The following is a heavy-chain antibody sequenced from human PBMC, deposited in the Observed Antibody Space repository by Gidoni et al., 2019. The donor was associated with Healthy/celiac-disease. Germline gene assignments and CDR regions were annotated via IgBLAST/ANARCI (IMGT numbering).Heavy chain of an antibody. CDR1: GGSVRSGSYY. V-gene: IGHV4-61*01. J-gene: IGHJ2*01. CDR2: IYYSGST. CDR3: ARIVGATTYWYFDL. Sequence: QVQLQESGPGLVKPSETLSLTCTDAGGSVRSGSYYWSWIRQPPGKGLEWSGYIYYSGSTNYNPSLKSRVTISVDTSKNQFSLKLSSVTAADTAVYYCARIVGATTYWYFDLWGRGTLVTVSS. D-gene: IGHD1-26*01.